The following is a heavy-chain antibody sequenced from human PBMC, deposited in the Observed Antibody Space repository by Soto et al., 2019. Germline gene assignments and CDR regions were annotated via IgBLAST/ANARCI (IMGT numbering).Heavy chain of an antibody. V-gene: IGHV1-2*04. CDR3: AREGYYYVMDV. J-gene: IGHJ6*02. CDR1: GYTFTGYY. Sequence: ASVKVSCKASGYTFTGYYMHWVRQAHGQGLEWMGWINPNSGGKNYAQKFQGWVTMTRDTSISTAYMELSRLRSDDTAVYYCAREGYYYVMDVWGQGTTVTVSS. CDR2: INPNSGGK.